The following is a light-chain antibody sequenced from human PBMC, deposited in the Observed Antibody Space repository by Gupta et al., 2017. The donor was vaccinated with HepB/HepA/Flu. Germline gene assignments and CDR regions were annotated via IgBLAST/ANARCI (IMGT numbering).Light chain of an antibody. CDR3: SSEKRSSTRVV. J-gene: IGLJ2*01. CDR2: DVS. V-gene: IGLV2-14*03. Sequence: QSALTQPASVSLSPGPSITLSCTGTSSDVGGYNYVSWYQQHPGKAPKLMIYDVSNRPSGVSNSCSGSKTGNTASLTIAGLQAEDEADYYCSSEKRSSTRVVFGGGTKLTVL. CDR1: SSDVGGYNY.